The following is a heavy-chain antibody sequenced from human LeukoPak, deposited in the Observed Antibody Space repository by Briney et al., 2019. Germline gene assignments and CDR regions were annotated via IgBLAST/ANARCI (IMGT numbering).Heavy chain of an antibody. CDR1: GGTFSSYT. V-gene: IGHV1-69*02. Sequence: SVKVSCKASGGTFSSYTISWVRQAPGQGLEWMGRIIPILGIANYAQKFQGRVTITADKSTSTAYKELSSLRSEDTAVYYCATTPIVVVPKRGFDPWGQGTLVTVSS. J-gene: IGHJ5*02. CDR3: ATTPIVVVPKRGFDP. D-gene: IGHD2-2*01. CDR2: IIPILGIA.